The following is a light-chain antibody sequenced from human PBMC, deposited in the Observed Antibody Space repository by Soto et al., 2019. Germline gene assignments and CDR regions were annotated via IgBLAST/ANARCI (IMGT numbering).Light chain of an antibody. CDR3: QHYSRTLPWT. CDR1: QTVGTNF. Sequence: EIVLTQSPGTLSLSPGETATLSXRASQTVGTNFLAWYQQKPGQAPRLLMFGTSNRATDIPDRFGGSGSGTDFTLPISRLEPEDVAVYYCQHYSRTLPWTFGQGTKVEIK. J-gene: IGKJ1*01. CDR2: GTS. V-gene: IGKV3-20*01.